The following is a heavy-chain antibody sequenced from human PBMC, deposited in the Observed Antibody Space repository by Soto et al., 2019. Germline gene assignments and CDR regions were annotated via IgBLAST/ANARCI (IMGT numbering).Heavy chain of an antibody. CDR3: ARDPAGQRITIFGVVIPHNWFDP. CDR2: ISSSSSTI. CDR1: GFTFSSYS. D-gene: IGHD3-3*01. Sequence: GGSLRLSCAASGFTFSSYSMNWVRQAPGKGLEWVSYISSSSSTIYYADSVKGRFTISRDNAKNSLYLQMNGLRDEDTAVYYCARDPAGQRITIFGVVIPHNWFDPWGQGTLVTVSS. J-gene: IGHJ5*02. V-gene: IGHV3-48*02.